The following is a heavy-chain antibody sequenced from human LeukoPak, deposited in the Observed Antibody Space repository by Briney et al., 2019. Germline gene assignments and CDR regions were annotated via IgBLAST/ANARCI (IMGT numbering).Heavy chain of an antibody. Sequence: PGRSLRLSXAASGFIFGDYVMHWVRQAPGKGMEWVSDISGNSGSTYYADSVKGRFTISRDNAKNSLYLQMNSMRAEDTAVYYCAKDRYSGPSADAFDIWGQGTMVTVSS. CDR1: GFIFGDYV. J-gene: IGHJ3*02. CDR3: AKDRYSGPSADAFDI. D-gene: IGHD5-12*01. V-gene: IGHV3-9*01. CDR2: ISGNSGST.